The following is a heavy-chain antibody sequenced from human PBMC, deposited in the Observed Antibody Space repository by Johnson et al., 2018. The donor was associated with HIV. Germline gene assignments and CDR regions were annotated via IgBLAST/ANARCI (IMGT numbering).Heavy chain of an antibody. CDR1: GFTFSSYG. Sequence: QMLLVESGGGVVQPGGSLRLSCAASGFTFSSYGMHWVRQAPGKGLEWVAFIRYDGSEKYYVDSLNGRFTISRDNAKNSLFLQMNSLRAEDTAVYYCATFGGGSFHAFDIWGQGTMVTVSS. V-gene: IGHV3-30*02. CDR2: IRYDGSEK. J-gene: IGHJ3*02. D-gene: IGHD1-26*01. CDR3: ATFGGGSFHAFDI.